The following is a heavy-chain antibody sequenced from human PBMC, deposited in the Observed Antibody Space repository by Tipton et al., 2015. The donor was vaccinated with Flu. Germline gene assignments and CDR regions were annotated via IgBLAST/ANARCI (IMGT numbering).Heavy chain of an antibody. D-gene: IGHD3-16*01. J-gene: IGHJ4*02. CDR2: IRYDGSNK. CDR3: AKDITGGNSYDYFDY. CDR1: GFTFSSYW. Sequence: SLRLSCAASGFTFSSYWMSWVRQAPGKGLEWVAFIRYDGSNKYYADSVKGRFTISRDNSKNTLYLQMNSLRAEDTAVYYCAKDITGGNSYDYFDYWGQGTLVTVSS. V-gene: IGHV3-30*02.